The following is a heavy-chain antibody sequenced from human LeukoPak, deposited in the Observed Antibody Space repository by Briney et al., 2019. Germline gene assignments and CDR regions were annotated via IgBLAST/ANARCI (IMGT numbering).Heavy chain of an antibody. J-gene: IGHJ5*02. CDR3: AKAPAGIVVPGTWFDP. D-gene: IGHD2-15*01. V-gene: IGHV3-9*01. CDR1: GFTFDDYA. Sequence: GGSLRLSCAASGFTFDDYAMHWVRQAPGKGLEWVSGINWNSGSIGYADSVKGRFTISRDNAKNSLYLQMNSLRAEDTALYYCAKAPAGIVVPGTWFDPWGQGTLVTVSS. CDR2: INWNSGSI.